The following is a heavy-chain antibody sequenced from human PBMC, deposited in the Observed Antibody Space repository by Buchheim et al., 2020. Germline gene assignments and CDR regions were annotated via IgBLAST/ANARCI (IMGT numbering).Heavy chain of an antibody. Sequence: EVQLVESGGGLVKPGGSLRLSCAASGFTFSSYSMNWVRQAPGKGLEWVSSISSSSSYIYYADSVKGRFTISRDNAKNSLYLQMNSLRAEDTAVYYYARGRLKYYDSSGSNWFDPWGQGTL. CDR2: ISSSSSYI. J-gene: IGHJ5*02. V-gene: IGHV3-21*01. CDR1: GFTFSSYS. CDR3: ARGRLKYYDSSGSNWFDP. D-gene: IGHD3-22*01.